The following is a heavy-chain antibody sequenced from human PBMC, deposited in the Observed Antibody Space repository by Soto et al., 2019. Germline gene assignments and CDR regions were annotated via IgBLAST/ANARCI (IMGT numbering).Heavy chain of an antibody. CDR3: ARDRLRGYDSSGFYS. V-gene: IGHV1-18*01. CDR2: INTYNGNR. Sequence: QVQLVQSGAELRKPGASVKVSCKASGYSFSSSGINWVRQSSGQGLEWMGWINTYNGNRNYAQKFEDRVTMTTATSTNTVYMELRSLQSDDTAIYYCARDRLRGYDSSGFYSWGQGTLVTVSS. D-gene: IGHD3-22*01. CDR1: GYSFSSSG. J-gene: IGHJ4*02.